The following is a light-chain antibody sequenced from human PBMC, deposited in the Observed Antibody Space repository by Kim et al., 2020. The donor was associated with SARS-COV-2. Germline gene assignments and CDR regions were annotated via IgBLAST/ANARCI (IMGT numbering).Light chain of an antibody. V-gene: IGKV1-5*01. CDR3: QQYDSYSYT. CDR1: QSISNW. CDR2: DAS. J-gene: IGKJ2*01. Sequence: SAAIGDRVTFTCRASQSISNWLAWYQQKPGKAPKLLIHDASSLESGVPSRFSGSGSGTEFTLTISSLQPDDFATYYCQQYDSYSYTFGQGTKLEI.